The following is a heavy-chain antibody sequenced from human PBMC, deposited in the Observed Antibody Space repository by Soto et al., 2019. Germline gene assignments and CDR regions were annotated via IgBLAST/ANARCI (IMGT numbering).Heavy chain of an antibody. Sequence: QVQLVQSGAEVKKPGSSVKVSCKASGVTFSSYAISWVRQAPGQGLEWMGGIIPIVGTANYAQKFQGRVTITADESTSKAYMELRSLRSEDTAVYYCAGEGGPLDSCGRAGWYYDLWGRGTLVTGSS. CDR2: IIPIVGTA. CDR3: AGEGGPLDSCGRAGWYYDL. CDR1: GVTFSSYA. D-gene: IGHD3-22*01. V-gene: IGHV1-69*01. J-gene: IGHJ2*01.